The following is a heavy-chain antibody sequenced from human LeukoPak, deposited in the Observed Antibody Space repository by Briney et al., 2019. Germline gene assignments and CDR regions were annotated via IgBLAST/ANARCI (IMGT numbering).Heavy chain of an antibody. J-gene: IGHJ4*02. Sequence: GGSLRLSCAASGFTFSGYGMHWVRQAPGKGLEWVAFIHYDGTKDYYADSVKGRFTISRDNSRNTLYLQMNSLRPEDTAVYYCAKSIWVAATSSWFCLDYWGQGTLVTVSS. D-gene: IGHD3-10*01. CDR2: IHYDGTKD. CDR1: GFTFSGYG. V-gene: IGHV3-30*02. CDR3: AKSIWVAATSSWFCLDY.